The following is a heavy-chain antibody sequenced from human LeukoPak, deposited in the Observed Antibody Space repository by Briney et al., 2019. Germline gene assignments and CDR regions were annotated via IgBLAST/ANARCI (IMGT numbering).Heavy chain of an antibody. D-gene: IGHD6-25*01. CDR3: AREGSGTFAY. J-gene: IGHJ4*02. V-gene: IGHV3-74*01. Sequence: GGSLRLSCGASGFTFSTYWMHWVRQAPGKGLVWVSGINGDGSGTSNADSVKGRFTISRDNAKNTLSLQTNSLRAEDTAVYYCAREGSGTFAYWGQGTLVTVSS. CDR2: INGDGSGT. CDR1: GFTFSTYW.